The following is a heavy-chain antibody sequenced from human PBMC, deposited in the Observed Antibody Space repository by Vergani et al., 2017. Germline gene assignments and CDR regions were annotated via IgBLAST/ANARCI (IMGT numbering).Heavy chain of an antibody. CDR3: ARAGLNYYDSSGYYPYYYYGMDV. J-gene: IGHJ6*02. V-gene: IGHV1-2*02. D-gene: IGHD3-22*01. CDR1: GYTFTGYY. CDR2: INPNSGGT. Sequence: QVQLVQSGAEVKKPGASVKVSCKASGYTFTGYYMHWVRQAPGQGLEWMGWINPNSGGTNYAQKFQGRVTMTRDTSISTAYMELSRLRSDDTAVYYCARAGLNYYDSSGYYPYYYYGMDVWGQXP.